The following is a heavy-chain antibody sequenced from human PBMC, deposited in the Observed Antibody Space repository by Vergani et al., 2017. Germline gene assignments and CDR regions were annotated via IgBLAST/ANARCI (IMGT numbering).Heavy chain of an antibody. CDR2: ISGNNDDV. CDR3: AKVGRSEVAGTFGAFDI. J-gene: IGHJ3*02. Sequence: EVQLVESGGGLVKPGGSLRLSCAASGFSLTTSGMNWVRQAPGKGLEWVSSISGNNDDVYYADSVKGRFTISRDNSKNTLFLHMNSLRPEDTAVYYCAKVGRSEVAGTFGAFDIWGQGTMVTVSS. V-gene: IGHV3-21*04. CDR1: GFSLTTSG. D-gene: IGHD6-19*01.